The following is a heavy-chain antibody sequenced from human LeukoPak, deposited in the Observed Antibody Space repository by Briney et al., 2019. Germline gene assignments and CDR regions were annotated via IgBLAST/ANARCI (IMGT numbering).Heavy chain of an antibody. J-gene: IGHJ4*02. CDR3: AKDIQRGFDYTNSLDY. CDR2: ISQVETNK. CDR1: GSTFSTFV. Sequence: SGGSLRLPCAASGSTFSTFVMHWVRQAPGKGLEWVAAISQVETNKYYVDSVKGRFTISRDDSTSMVYLQMNSLRAEDTAVYFCAKDIQRGFDYTNSLDYWGQGTLVTVSS. D-gene: IGHD4-11*01. V-gene: IGHV3-30*04.